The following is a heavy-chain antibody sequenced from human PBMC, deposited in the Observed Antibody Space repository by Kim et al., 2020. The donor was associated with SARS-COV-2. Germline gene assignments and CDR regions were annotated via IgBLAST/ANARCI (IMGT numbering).Heavy chain of an antibody. J-gene: IGHJ6*02. Sequence: DSMKGRFSMSRDTADNTLYLQMDSLRVEDTATYYCAKNIATGGPGNAVDVWGQGTTVIVSS. CDR3: AKNIATGGPGNAVDV. D-gene: IGHD6-13*01. V-gene: IGHV3-23*01.